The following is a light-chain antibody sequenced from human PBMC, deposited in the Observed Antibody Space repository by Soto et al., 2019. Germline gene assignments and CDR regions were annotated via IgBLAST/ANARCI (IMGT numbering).Light chain of an antibody. CDR1: QSVSSSY. CDR2: GAS. V-gene: IGKV3-20*01. J-gene: IGKJ1*01. Sequence: EIVLTQSPGTLSLSPGERATLSCRASQSVSSSYLAWYQQKPGQAPRLLIYGASRRATGIPDRFSGSGSGTDFHLTISRLEPEYFAVFYCQQYGSSPWTFGQGTKVEIK. CDR3: QQYGSSPWT.